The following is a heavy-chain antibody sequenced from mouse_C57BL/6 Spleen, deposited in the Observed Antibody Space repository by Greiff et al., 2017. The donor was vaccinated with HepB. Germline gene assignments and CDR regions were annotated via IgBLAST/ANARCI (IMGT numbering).Heavy chain of an antibody. CDR2: INPYNGGT. CDR1: GYTFTDYY. D-gene: IGHD2-3*01. V-gene: IGHV1-19*01. CDR3: ARGGYYSYYFDY. Sequence: VQLQQSGPVLVKPGASVKMSCKASGYTFTDYYMNWVKQSHGKSLEWIGVINPYNGGTSYNQKFKGKATLTVDKSSSTAYMELNSLTSEDSAVYYCARGGYYSYYFDYWGQGTTLTVSS. J-gene: IGHJ2*01.